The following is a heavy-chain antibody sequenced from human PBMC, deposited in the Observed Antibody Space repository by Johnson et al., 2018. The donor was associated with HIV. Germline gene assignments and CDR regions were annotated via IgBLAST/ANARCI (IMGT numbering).Heavy chain of an antibody. J-gene: IGHJ3*02. V-gene: IGHV3-13*01. CDR2: IDTAGDT. CDR1: GFAFSSYD. D-gene: IGHD6-13*01. Sequence: EQLVESGGGVVQPGGSLRLSCAASGFAFSSYDMHWVRQATGKGLEWVSEIDTAGDTYYPGSVKGRFTISRDNAKNSLYLQMNSLRAEDTALYYCARVRAAAVSDAFDIWGQGTMVTVSS. CDR3: ARVRAAAVSDAFDI.